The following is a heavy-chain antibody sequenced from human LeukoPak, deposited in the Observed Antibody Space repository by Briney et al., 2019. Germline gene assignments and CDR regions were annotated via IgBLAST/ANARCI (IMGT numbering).Heavy chain of an antibody. CDR3: ARVERIAAAGYYFDY. V-gene: IGHV4-59*11. J-gene: IGHJ4*02. CDR1: GDSINTHF. D-gene: IGHD6-13*01. Sequence: SETLSLTCTVSGDSINTHFWSWIRQPPGKGLEWIGYIAYSVSTNYNPSLKTRVTISVDASKNQFSLKLSSVTAADTAVYYCARVERIAAAGYYFDYWGQGTLVTVSS. CDR2: IAYSVST.